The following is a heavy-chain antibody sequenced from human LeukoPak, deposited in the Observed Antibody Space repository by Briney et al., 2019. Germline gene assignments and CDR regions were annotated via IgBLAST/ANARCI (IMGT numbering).Heavy chain of an antibody. V-gene: IGHV1-8*03. CDR2: MNPNSGNT. Sequence: APVKVSCTPSVYTFTSYDINWVRQAAGQGLEWMGWMNPNSGNTGYAQKFPGRVTITRNTSISTAYMELSSLRSEDTAVYYCARGGCSSTSCYDPWGQGTLVTVSS. J-gene: IGHJ5*02. D-gene: IGHD2-2*01. CDR3: ARGGCSSTSCYDP. CDR1: VYTFTSYD.